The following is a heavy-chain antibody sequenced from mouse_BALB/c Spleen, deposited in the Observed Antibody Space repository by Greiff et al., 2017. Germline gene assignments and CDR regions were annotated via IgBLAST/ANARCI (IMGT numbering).Heavy chain of an antibody. CDR1: GYSITSDYA. CDR2: ISYSGST. CDR3: ARGWNWDVNY. D-gene: IGHD4-1*01. J-gene: IGHJ2*01. Sequence: EVQLQESGPGLVKPSQSLSLTCTVTGYSITSDYAWNWIRQFPGNKLEWMGYISYSGSTSYNPSLKSRISITRDTSKNQFFLQLNSVTTEDTATYYCARGWNWDVNYWGQGTTLTVSS. V-gene: IGHV3-2*02.